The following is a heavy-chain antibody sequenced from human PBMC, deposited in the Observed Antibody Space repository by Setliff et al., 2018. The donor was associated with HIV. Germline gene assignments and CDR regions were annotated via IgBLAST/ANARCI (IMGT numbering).Heavy chain of an antibody. J-gene: IGHJ4*02. CDR3: ATSVATFDSVDY. D-gene: IGHD1-26*01. Sequence: ASVKVSCKASGYTFTSYYMHWVRQAPGQGLEWMGIINPSGGSTSYTQKFQGRVTMTRDTSTSTVYMELSSLRSEDTAVYYCATSVATFDSVDYWGQGTLVTVSS. CDR1: GYTFTSYY. CDR2: INPSGGST. V-gene: IGHV1-46*01.